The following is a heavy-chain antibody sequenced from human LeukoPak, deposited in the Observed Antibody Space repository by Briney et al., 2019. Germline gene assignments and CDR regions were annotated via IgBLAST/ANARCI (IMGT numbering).Heavy chain of an antibody. V-gene: IGHV1-46*04. J-gene: IGHJ3*02. D-gene: IGHD2-21*02. Sequence: ASVKVSCKASGYTFTSYYMHWVRQAPGQGLEWMGIINPSGGSTSYAQKLQGRVTMTEDTSADTAYMELSSLRPDDTAVYYCASYGDPNDAFDIWGQGTMVTVSS. CDR2: INPSGGST. CDR3: ASYGDPNDAFDI. CDR1: GYTFTSYY.